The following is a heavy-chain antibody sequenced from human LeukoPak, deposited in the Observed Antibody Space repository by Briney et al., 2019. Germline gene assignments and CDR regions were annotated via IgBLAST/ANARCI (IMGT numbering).Heavy chain of an antibody. Sequence: GGSLRLSCAASGFTFDDYAMHWVRQAPGKGLEWVSGISWNSGSIGYADSVKGRFTISRDNAKNSLYLQMNSLRAEDTALYYCAKGLITTVLGAFDIWGQGTMVTVSS. D-gene: IGHD3-22*01. CDR3: AKGLITTVLGAFDI. J-gene: IGHJ3*02. V-gene: IGHV3-9*01. CDR2: ISWNSGSI. CDR1: GFTFDDYA.